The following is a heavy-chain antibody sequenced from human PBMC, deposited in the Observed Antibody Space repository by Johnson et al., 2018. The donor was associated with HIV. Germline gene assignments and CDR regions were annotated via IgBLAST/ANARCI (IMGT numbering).Heavy chain of an antibody. CDR1: GFTFSSYA. V-gene: IGHV3-66*01. J-gene: IGHJ3*02. CDR2: IYSGGNT. Sequence: VQLVESGGGLVKPGGSLRLSCAASGFTFSSYAMHWVRQAPGKGLEWVSVIYSGGNTYYADSVKGRFTISRDNSKNTLSLQMNSLRVEDTAVYYCAREARIVVVEPSDAFDIWGQGTMVTVSS. D-gene: IGHD3-22*01. CDR3: AREARIVVVEPSDAFDI.